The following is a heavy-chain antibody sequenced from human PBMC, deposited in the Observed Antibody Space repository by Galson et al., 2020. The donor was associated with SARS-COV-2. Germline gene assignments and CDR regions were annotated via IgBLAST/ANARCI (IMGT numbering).Heavy chain of an antibody. Sequence: GESLKISCKGAGYNFNTNWIGWVRQLPGQGLEWMGIIYPGDSETRYSPALQGRVTISADRSINTAYLQWSSLKASDTATYFCARPCGSGYNSCFNYGGQGTLVSVSS. CDR3: ARPCGSGYNSCFNY. D-gene: IGHD5-12*01. V-gene: IGHV5-51*01. CDR2: IYPGDSET. CDR1: GYNFNTNW. J-gene: IGHJ4*02.